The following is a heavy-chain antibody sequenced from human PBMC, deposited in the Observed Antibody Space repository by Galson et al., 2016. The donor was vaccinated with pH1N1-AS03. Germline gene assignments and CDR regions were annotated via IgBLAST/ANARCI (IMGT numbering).Heavy chain of an antibody. V-gene: IGHV1-69*06. Sequence: SVKVSCKVSGGPFSSYGINWVRQAPGQGLEWMGRILPIFGSTNYAQRFQGRVTVTADNSTGTAYLDLSSLRSEDTAVYYCARDRDTTMITLDYYYCYMDVWGKGTTVTVSS. CDR3: ARDRDTTMITLDYYYCYMDV. J-gene: IGHJ6*03. CDR2: ILPIFGST. CDR1: GGPFSSYG. D-gene: IGHD5-18*01.